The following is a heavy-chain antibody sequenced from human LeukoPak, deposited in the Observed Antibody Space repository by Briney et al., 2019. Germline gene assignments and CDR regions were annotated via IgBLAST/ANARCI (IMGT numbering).Heavy chain of an antibody. CDR1: GGSISSYY. CDR3: ARDSRYYDFWSGYYLDAFDI. D-gene: IGHD3-3*01. CDR2: IYTSGST. V-gene: IGHV4-4*07. J-gene: IGHJ3*02. Sequence: SETLSLTCTVSGGSISSYYWSWIRQPAGKGLEWIGRIYTSGSTNYNPSLKSRVTMSVDTSKNQFSLKLSSVTAADTAVYYCARDSRYYDFWSGYYLDAFDIWGQGTMVTVSS.